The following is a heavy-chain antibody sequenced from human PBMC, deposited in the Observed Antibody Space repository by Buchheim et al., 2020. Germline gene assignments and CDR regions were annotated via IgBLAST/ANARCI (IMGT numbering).Heavy chain of an antibody. D-gene: IGHD6-19*01. Sequence: EVQLVKSGGGLVQPGGSLRLSCAASGFTFSSYSMNWVRQAPGKGLEWVSYISSSSSTIYYADSVKGRFTISRDNAKNSLYLQMNSLRAEDTAVYYCARGGSGWTPYYYGMDVWGQGTT. CDR1: GFTFSSYS. CDR3: ARGGSGWTPYYYGMDV. CDR2: ISSSSSTI. J-gene: IGHJ6*02. V-gene: IGHV3-48*01.